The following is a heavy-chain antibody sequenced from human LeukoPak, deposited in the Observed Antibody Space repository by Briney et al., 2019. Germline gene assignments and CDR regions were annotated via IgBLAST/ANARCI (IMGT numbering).Heavy chain of an antibody. CDR1: GGSFSGYY. V-gene: IGHV4-34*01. J-gene: IGHJ4*02. Sequence: PSETLSLTCAVNGGSFSGYYWSWIRQPPGKGLEWIGEINYSGSTIYNPSLKSRVTMSIDTTKKQFSLKLTSLTAADTAVYYCARRGEWTSWSFDYWDQGSLVTVSS. CDR2: INYSGST. D-gene: IGHD3-16*01. CDR3: ARRGEWTSWSFDY.